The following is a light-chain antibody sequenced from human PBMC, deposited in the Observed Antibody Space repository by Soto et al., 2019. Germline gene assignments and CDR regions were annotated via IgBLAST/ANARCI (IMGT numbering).Light chain of an antibody. CDR1: QSISSW. Sequence: DIQMTQSPSTLSASVGDRVTITCRASQSISSWLAWYQQKPGKAPKLLIYDASSLESGVPSRFSGSGSGTEFTLTISSLRPDDFATYYCQQYNSSSWTFGHGTQVDI. CDR2: DAS. J-gene: IGKJ1*01. V-gene: IGKV1-5*01. CDR3: QQYNSSSWT.